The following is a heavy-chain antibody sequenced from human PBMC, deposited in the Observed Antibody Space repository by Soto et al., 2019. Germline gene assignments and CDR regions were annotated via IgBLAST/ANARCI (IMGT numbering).Heavy chain of an antibody. V-gene: IGHV3-66*01. CDR1: GFTVSSYY. CDR2: IYSAGSA. J-gene: IGHJ4*02. CDR3: ARAPSSSYHYFDY. Sequence: EVQLVESGGGLVQPGGSLRLSCAASGFTVSSYYMSWVRQAPGKGLEWVSVIYSAGSADFADSVKGRFTISRDNSKNTLYLQMSSLRAEDTAVYYCARAPSSSYHYFDYWGQGTLVTVSS. D-gene: IGHD6-13*01.